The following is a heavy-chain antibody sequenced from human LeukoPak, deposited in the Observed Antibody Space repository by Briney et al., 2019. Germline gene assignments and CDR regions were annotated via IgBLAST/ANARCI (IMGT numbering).Heavy chain of an antibody. D-gene: IGHD5-24*01. V-gene: IGHV4-34*01. CDR3: ARLAGLGRWLQFTH. CDR1: GGPFSGYF. Sequence: SETLSLTCAVSGGPFSGYFWSWIRQSSGKGLEWIGKIHNSGTTNYNPSLNSRVTISEDTSKNQFYLNLSSVTAADTAVYYCARLAGLGRWLQFTHWGQGILVTVSS. CDR2: IHNSGTT. J-gene: IGHJ1*01.